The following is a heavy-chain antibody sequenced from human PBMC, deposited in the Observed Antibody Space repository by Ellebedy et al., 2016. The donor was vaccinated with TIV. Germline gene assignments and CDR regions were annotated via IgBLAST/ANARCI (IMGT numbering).Heavy chain of an antibody. J-gene: IGHJ6*02. CDR3: ARRLSETAYYYYYGMDV. CDR1: GYTFTGYY. V-gene: IGHV1-2*02. D-gene: IGHD1-14*01. Sequence: AASVKVSCKASGYTFTGYYMHWVRQAAGQGLEWMGWINPNSGGTNYAQKFQGRVTMTRETSISTAYMALSRLRSDDTAVYYCARRLSETAYYYYYGMDVWGQGTTVTVSS. CDR2: INPNSGGT.